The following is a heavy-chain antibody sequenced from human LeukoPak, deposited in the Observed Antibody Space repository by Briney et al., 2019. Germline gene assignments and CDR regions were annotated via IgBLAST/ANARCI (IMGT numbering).Heavy chain of an antibody. D-gene: IGHD2-15*01. CDR3: ARVICTGGSCFQNDY. CDR2: INSGATSE. CDR1: GFIFSNFE. V-gene: IGHV3-48*03. Sequence: GGPLRLSCTASGFIFSNFEMNWVRQAPGKGLQWLAYINSGATSEYYADSVKGRFTISRDNAKNSLFLQMNSLRVQDTAIYYCARVICTGGSCFQNDYWGQGTLVTVSS. J-gene: IGHJ4*02.